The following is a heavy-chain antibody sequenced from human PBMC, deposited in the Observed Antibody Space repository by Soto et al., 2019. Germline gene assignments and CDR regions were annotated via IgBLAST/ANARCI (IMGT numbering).Heavy chain of an antibody. CDR2: IIPILGIA. CDR1: GGNFSSYT. V-gene: IGHV1-69*08. J-gene: IGHJ4*02. CDR3: ARDETSSGRRGLCNY. Sequence: QVQLVQSGAEVKKPRSSVKVSCKASGGNFSSYTISWVRQASGQGLEWMGRIIPILGIANYAQKFQGRVTITADKSTSTAYMELSSLRSEDTAVYYCARDETSSGRRGLCNYWGQGTLVTVSS. D-gene: IGHD6-19*01.